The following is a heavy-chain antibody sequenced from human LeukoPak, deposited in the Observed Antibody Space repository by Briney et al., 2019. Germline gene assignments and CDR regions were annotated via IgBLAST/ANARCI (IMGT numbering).Heavy chain of an antibody. CDR3: ARAGVLDWFDP. CDR2: IYYSGST. V-gene: IGHV4-61*01. D-gene: IGHD7-27*01. CDR1: GGPVSSGSYY. Sequence: TLSPTCTVSGGPVSSGSYYWSWIRQPPGKGPEWIEYIYYSGSTNYNPSLKSRVTISVDTSKNQFSLKLSSVTAADTAVYYCARAGVLDWFDPWGQGTLVTVSS. J-gene: IGHJ5*02.